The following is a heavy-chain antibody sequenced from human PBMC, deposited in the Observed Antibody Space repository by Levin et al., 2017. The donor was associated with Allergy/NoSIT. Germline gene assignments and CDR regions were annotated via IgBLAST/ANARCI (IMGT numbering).Heavy chain of an antibody. Sequence: NAGGSLRLSCKGSGYNFTPYWIGWVRQMPGKGLEWMGIIYPDDSDTRYSPSFQGQVTISADKSVTTAYLQWSSLKASDTAVYYCARGHYGSGTYFDYWGQGTLVTVSS. V-gene: IGHV5-51*01. CDR3: ARGHYGSGTYFDY. CDR2: IYPDDSDT. J-gene: IGHJ4*02. CDR1: GYNFTPYW. D-gene: IGHD3-10*01.